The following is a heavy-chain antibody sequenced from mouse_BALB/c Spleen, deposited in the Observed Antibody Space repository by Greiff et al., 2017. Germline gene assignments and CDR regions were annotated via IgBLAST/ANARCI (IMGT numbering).Heavy chain of an antibody. CDR3: AHTVVAPGYVDV. Sequence: EVQLQQSGAELVKPGASVKLSCTASGFNIKDTYMHWVKQRPEQGLEWIGRIDPANGNTKYDPKFQGKATITADTSSNTAYLQLSSLTSEDTAVYYCAHTVVAPGYVDVWGAGTTVTVSS. CDR2: IDPANGNT. V-gene: IGHV14-3*02. CDR1: GFNIKDTY. J-gene: IGHJ1*01. D-gene: IGHD1-1*01.